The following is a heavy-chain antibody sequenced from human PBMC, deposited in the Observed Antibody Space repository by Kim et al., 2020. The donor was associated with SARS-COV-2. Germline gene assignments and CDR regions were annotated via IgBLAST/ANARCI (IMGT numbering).Heavy chain of an antibody. CDR2: ISGSGGST. CDR1: GFTFSSYA. CDR3: AKSRYSSSWTHYYYYYYGMDV. Sequence: GGSLRLSCAASGFTFSSYAMSWVRQAPGKGLEWVSAISGSGGSTYYADSVKGRFTISRDNSKNTLYLQMNSLRAEDTAVYYCAKSRYSSSWTHYYYYYYGMDVWGQGTTVTVSS. D-gene: IGHD6-13*01. J-gene: IGHJ6*02. V-gene: IGHV3-23*01.